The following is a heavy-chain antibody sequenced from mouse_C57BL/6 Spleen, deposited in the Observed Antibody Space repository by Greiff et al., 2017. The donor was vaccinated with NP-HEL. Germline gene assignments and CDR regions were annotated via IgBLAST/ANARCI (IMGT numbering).Heavy chain of an antibody. Sequence: QVQLQQPGAELVRPGSSVKLSCKASGYTFTSYWMHWVKQRPIQGLEWIGNIDPSDSETHYNQKFKDKATLTVDNSSSTAYMQLSSLTSEDSAVYYCAREGPCDYDGTWFAYWGQGTLVTVSA. CDR3: AREGPCDYDGTWFAY. V-gene: IGHV1-52*01. CDR2: IDPSDSET. J-gene: IGHJ3*01. CDR1: GYTFTSYW. D-gene: IGHD2-4*01.